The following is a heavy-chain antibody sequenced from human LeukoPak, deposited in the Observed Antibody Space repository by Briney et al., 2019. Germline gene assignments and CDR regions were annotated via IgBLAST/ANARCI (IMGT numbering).Heavy chain of an antibody. J-gene: IGHJ4*02. CDR1: GFTFSNHG. V-gene: IGHV3-21*01. CDR3: ARARYDSSGYYPILDY. D-gene: IGHD3-22*01. CDR2: ISRSSIYI. Sequence: GGSLRLSCAASGFTFSNHGMSWVRQAPGKGLEWVSSISRSSIYIYYADSVKGRFTISRDNAKNSLYLQMNSLRADDTAMYYCARARYDSSGYYPILDYWGQGTLVTVSS.